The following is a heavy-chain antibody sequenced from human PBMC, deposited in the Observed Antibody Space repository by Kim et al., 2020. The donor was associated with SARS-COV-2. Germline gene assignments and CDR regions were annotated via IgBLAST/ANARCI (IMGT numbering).Heavy chain of an antibody. CDR3: AREPHPQAAAGYYYYGMDV. D-gene: IGHD6-13*01. V-gene: IGHV3-30*04. J-gene: IGHJ6*02. CDR2: ISYDGSNK. CDR1: GFTFSSYA. Sequence: GGSLRLSCAASGFTFSSYAMHWVRQAPGKGLEWVAVISYDGSNKYYADSVKGRFTISRDNSKNTLYLQMNSLRAEDTAVYYCAREPHPQAAAGYYYYGMDVWGQGTTVTVPS.